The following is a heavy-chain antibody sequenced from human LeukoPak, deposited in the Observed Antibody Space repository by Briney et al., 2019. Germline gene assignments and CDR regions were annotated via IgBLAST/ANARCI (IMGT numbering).Heavy chain of an antibody. J-gene: IGHJ4*02. CDR2: IHYTGRT. CDR3: AKMTPPGDSVL. D-gene: IGHD4-17*01. Sequence: PSETLSLTCTVSGGSISTDYWNWIRQPPGKGLEWVGYIHYTGRTNYNPSLKSRLTISIDTSKNQFSLTLTSVPAADTAVYYCAKMTPPGDSVLWGQGSLVTVSS. V-gene: IGHV4-59*01. CDR1: GGSISTDY.